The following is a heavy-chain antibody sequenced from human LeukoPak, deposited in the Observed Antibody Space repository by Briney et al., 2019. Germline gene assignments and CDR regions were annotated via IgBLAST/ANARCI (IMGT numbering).Heavy chain of an antibody. CDR1: GGSISGHY. Sequence: PSETLSLTCTVSGGSISGHYWSWVRQPPGKGLEWIGYIYYSGSTNYNPSFKSRVTISLDTSKNQFSLKLSSVTAADTAVYYGASLFTVAGQDGAFDIWGQGTMVTVSS. CDR3: ASLFTVAGQDGAFDI. J-gene: IGHJ3*02. D-gene: IGHD6-19*01. CDR2: IYYSGST. V-gene: IGHV4-59*08.